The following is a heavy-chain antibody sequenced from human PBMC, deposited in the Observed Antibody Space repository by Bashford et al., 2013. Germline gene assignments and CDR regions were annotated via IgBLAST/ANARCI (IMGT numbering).Heavy chain of an antibody. J-gene: IGHJ3*01. Sequence: ASVKVSCKASGYTFSDYYLHWVRQAPGQGLEWMGWINPNPNSGATKYAEMFQGRVTMTRDTSISTAYMELSSLRSDDTAVYFCARDGPVVGVWNAFDVWGQGTSGHRLL. CDR2: INPNPNSGAT. D-gene: IGHD1-26*01. CDR1: GYTFSDYY. V-gene: IGHV1-2*02. CDR3: ARDGPVVGVWNAFDV.